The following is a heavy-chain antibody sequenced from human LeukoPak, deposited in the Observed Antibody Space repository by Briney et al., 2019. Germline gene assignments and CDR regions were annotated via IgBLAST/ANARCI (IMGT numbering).Heavy chain of an antibody. CDR2: ISSSGST. V-gene: IGHV4-61*10. Sequence: PSETLSLTCSVSGGSISSPDYYWSWFRQPAGKGLEWIGHISSSGSTNYNPSLNSRVTISVDTSKNQFSLKLSSVTAADTAVYYCARGYRRGDAFDIWGQGTMVTVSS. D-gene: IGHD1-14*01. J-gene: IGHJ3*02. CDR1: GGSISSPDYY. CDR3: ARGYRRGDAFDI.